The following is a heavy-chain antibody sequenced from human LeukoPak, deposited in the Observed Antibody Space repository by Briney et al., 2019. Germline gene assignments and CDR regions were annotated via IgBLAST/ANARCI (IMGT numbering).Heavy chain of an antibody. CDR3: ARDIVGIGYYDSSGHEDY. Sequence: GASVKVSCKASGYTFTGYYIRWVRQAPGQGLEWMGRINPNSGGTNYAQKFQGRVTMTRDTSISTAYMELSRLRSDDTAVYYCARDIVGIGYYDSSGHEDYWGQGSLVTVSS. CDR2: INPNSGGT. V-gene: IGHV1-2*06. D-gene: IGHD3-22*01. CDR1: GYTFTGYY. J-gene: IGHJ4*02.